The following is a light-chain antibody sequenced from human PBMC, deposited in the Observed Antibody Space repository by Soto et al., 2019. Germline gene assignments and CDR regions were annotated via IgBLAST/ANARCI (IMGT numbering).Light chain of an antibody. CDR2: AAS. CDR3: LLDFGYFWA. J-gene: IGKJ1*01. V-gene: IGKV1-6*01. Sequence: AIQLTQSPSSLSASVGDRVTITCRASQAIRSALGWYQQKPGKVPKLLIYAASTLQSGVPSRFRGSGFGTDFTLTISRLQHEDFATYYCLLDFGYFWAFGQGTKADIK. CDR1: QAIRSA.